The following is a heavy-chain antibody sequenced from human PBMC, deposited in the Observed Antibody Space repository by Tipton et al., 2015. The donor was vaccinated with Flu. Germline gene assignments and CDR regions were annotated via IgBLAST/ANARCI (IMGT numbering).Heavy chain of an antibody. Sequence: SLRLSCAASGFTFSTYWMSWVRQDPGRGLEWIGRTRNKANTYTTDYAASVKGRFTISRDDSKNSLSLQMNSLKTEDTAVYYCVRGNWGGGHSCDIWGQGTMVTVSS. CDR2: TRNKANTYTT. CDR3: VRGNWGGGHSCDI. CDR1: GFTFSTYW. J-gene: IGHJ3*02. V-gene: IGHV3-72*01. D-gene: IGHD7-27*01.